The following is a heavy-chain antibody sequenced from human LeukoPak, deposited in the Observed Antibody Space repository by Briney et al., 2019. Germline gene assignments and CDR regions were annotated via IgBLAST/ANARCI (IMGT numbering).Heavy chain of an antibody. Sequence: SETLSLTCSVSGGAISRYYWSWIRQPPGKGLEWIGYIYYSGSTNYNPSLKSRVTISVDTSKNQFSLKLSSVTAADTAVYYCASGAYSYYYMDFWGKGTTVTISS. D-gene: IGHD1-26*01. CDR2: IYYSGST. V-gene: IGHV4-59*01. CDR3: ASGAYSYYYMDF. J-gene: IGHJ6*03. CDR1: GGAISRYY.